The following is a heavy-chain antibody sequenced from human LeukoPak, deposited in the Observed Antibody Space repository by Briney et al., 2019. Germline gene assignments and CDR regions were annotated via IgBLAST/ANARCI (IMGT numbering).Heavy chain of an antibody. CDR2: INHSGST. CDR1: GGSFSGYY. V-gene: IGHV4-34*01. D-gene: IGHD5-12*01. CDR3: ARGGKGRLRWGLGDY. J-gene: IGHJ4*02. Sequence: PSETLSLTCAVYGGSFSGYYWSWIRQPPGKGLEWIGEINHSGSTNYNPSLKSRVTISVDTSKNQFSLKLSSVTAADTAAYYCARGGKGRLRWGLGDYWGQGTLVTVSS.